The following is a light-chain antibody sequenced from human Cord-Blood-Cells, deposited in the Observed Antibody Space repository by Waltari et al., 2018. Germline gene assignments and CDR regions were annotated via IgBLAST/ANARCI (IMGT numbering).Light chain of an antibody. CDR1: QSVSSSY. Sequence: EIVLTQSPGTLSLSPGERATLSCRASQSVSSSYLAWYQQKPGQAPRLLIYGASSRAPGIPDRFSGSGSGTDFTLTISSLEPEDVAVYYCQQYGSSPWTFGQGTKVEIK. CDR2: GAS. J-gene: IGKJ1*01. CDR3: QQYGSSPWT. V-gene: IGKV3-20*01.